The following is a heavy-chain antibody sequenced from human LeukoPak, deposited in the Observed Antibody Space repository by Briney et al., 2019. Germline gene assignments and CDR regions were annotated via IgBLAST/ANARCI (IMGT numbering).Heavy chain of an antibody. Sequence: PSQTLSLTCSVSGGSVGANNHYWAWIRQTPGKGLEWIASIYYNGNTYNNPSLKSRVTISLDTSRNNFSLKVKSLTAADTAVYYCARQFGYTYGQFDYWGRGTPVTVSS. D-gene: IGHD5-18*01. J-gene: IGHJ4*02. V-gene: IGHV4-39*01. CDR2: IYYNGNT. CDR3: ARQFGYTYGQFDY. CDR1: GGSVGANNHY.